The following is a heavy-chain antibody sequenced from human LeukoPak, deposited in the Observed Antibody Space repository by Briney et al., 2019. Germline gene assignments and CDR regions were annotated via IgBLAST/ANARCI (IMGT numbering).Heavy chain of an antibody. Sequence: PSETLSLTCTVSGGSIISSNYYWGWIRQPPGKGLEWIGSIYYSGSTYYNPSLKSRVTLSVDTSKNQFSLKLSSVTAADTAVYYCARLDGYCSGGSCYSVSFVDPWGQGTLVTVSS. CDR1: GGSIISSNYY. J-gene: IGHJ5*02. V-gene: IGHV4-39*01. CDR2: IYYSGST. D-gene: IGHD2-15*01. CDR3: ARLDGYCSGGSCYSVSFVDP.